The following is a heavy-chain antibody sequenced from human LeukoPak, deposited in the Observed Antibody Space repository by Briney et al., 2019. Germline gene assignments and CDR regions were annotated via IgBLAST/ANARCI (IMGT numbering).Heavy chain of an antibody. D-gene: IGHD6-13*01. V-gene: IGHV3-21*04. CDR1: GFTFSSYS. CDR2: ISSSSSYI. CDR3: ARGPPIAALNWFDP. Sequence: GGSLRLSCAASGFTFSSYSMNWVRQAPGKGLEWVSSISSSSSYIYYADSVKGRFTISRDNAKNSLYLQMNSLRAEDTALYYCARGPPIAALNWFDPWGQGTLVTVSS. J-gene: IGHJ5*02.